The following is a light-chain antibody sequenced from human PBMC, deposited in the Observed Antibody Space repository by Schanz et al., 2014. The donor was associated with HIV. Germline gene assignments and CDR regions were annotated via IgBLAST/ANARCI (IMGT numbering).Light chain of an antibody. CDR2: GAS. V-gene: IGKV3-15*01. J-gene: IGKJ3*01. Sequence: EIVMTQSPATLSVSPGERATLSCRASQSVSTNLAWYQQKPGQAPRLLVYGASTRATGVPARFSGSGSGTDFTLTISSLQSEDFAVYYCQQYGSSPTFGPGTKVDIK. CDR1: QSVSTN. CDR3: QQYGSSPT.